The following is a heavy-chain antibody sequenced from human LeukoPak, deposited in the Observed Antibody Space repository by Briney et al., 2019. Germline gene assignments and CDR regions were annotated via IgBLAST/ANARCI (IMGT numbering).Heavy chain of an antibody. D-gene: IGHD5-18*01. Sequence: PGGSLRLSCAASGFTVSSNYMSWVRQAPGKGLEWVSVIYSGGSTYYADSVKGRFTISRDNSKNTLYLQMNSLRAEDTAVYYCASDPYNTAGEAASGYWGQGTLATVSS. CDR3: ASDPYNTAGEAASGY. CDR2: IYSGGST. V-gene: IGHV3-53*01. CDR1: GFTVSSNY. J-gene: IGHJ4*02.